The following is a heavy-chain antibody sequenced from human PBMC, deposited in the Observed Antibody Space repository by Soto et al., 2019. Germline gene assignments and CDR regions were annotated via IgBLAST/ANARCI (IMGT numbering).Heavy chain of an antibody. Sequence: GGSLRLSCAASGFTFGSYAMSWVRQAPGKGLEWVSAISGSGGSTYYADSVKGRFTISRDNSKNTLYLQMNGLRAEDTAVYYCAKDHTIVGATAYYYYYYGMDVWGQGTTVTVSS. V-gene: IGHV3-23*01. D-gene: IGHD1-26*01. CDR3: AKDHTIVGATAYYYYYYGMDV. CDR2: ISGSGGST. CDR1: GFTFGSYA. J-gene: IGHJ6*02.